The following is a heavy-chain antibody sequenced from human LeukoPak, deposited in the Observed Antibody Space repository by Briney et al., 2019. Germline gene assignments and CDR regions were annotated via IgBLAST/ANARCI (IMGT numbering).Heavy chain of an antibody. J-gene: IGHJ4*02. CDR1: GGSTNTGNFC. CDR3: AVGDTGTKVDF. D-gene: IGHD3-10*01. V-gene: IGHV4-31*03. Sequence: PSETLSLTCSVSGGSTNTGNFCWNWIRQHPGEGLEWIGFICDGGSAYYNASLKSRVSISVDTSENQFSLKLTSVTAADTAVYYCAVGDTGTKVDFWGQGILVTVSS. CDR2: ICDGGSA.